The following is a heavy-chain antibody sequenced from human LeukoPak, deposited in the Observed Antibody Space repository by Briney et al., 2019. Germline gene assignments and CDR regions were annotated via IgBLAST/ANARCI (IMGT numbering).Heavy chain of an antibody. V-gene: IGHV3-21*01. CDR3: ARERGYCSGGSCYSDGMDV. D-gene: IGHD2-15*01. Sequence: PGGSLRLSCAASGFTFSSYSMNWVRQAPGKGLEWVSSISSSSSYIYYADSVKGRFTISRDNAKNSLYLQMNSLRAEDTAVYYRARERGYCSGGSCYSDGMDVWGQGTTVTVSS. CDR1: GFTFSSYS. J-gene: IGHJ6*02. CDR2: ISSSSSYI.